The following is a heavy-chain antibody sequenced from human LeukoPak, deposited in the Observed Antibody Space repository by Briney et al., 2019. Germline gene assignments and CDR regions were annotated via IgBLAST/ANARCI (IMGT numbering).Heavy chain of an antibody. CDR3: ARDFLGESGAGGC. D-gene: IGHD3-10*01. Sequence: PGGSLRLSCVGSGFTFRSYSMNWVRQAPGKGLEWVSSISPSGSSTWHAESAKGRFTISRDNARNSLFLQMNSLRAEDTAVYYCARDFLGESGAGGCWGQGTLVTVSS. V-gene: IGHV3-21*01. CDR2: ISPSGSST. CDR1: GFTFRSYS. J-gene: IGHJ4*02.